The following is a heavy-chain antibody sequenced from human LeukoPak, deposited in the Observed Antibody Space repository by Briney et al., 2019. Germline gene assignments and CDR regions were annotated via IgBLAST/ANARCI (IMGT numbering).Heavy chain of an antibody. CDR3: AKDYYDSSGWTPPLDY. Sequence: GGSLRLSCAASGFTFSSYGMHWVRQAPGKGLEWVAFIRYDGSNKYYADSVKGRFTISRDNSKNTLYLQMNSLRSEDTAVYYCAKDYYDSSGWTPPLDYWGQGTLVTVSS. V-gene: IGHV3-30*02. CDR2: IRYDGSNK. D-gene: IGHD3-22*01. J-gene: IGHJ4*02. CDR1: GFTFSSYG.